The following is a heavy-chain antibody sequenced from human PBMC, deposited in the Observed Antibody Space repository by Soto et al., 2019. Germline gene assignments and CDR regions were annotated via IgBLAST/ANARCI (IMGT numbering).Heavy chain of an antibody. CDR3: ARVNDFWSAPDQKYYFYMDV. Sequence: ASVKVACNASGYTFTRYDIHWVRQATGQGVEWLGWMNPNSGNTGYAQKCHGRVTMTRNTSISTAYMELSSLRSEDTAVYYCARVNDFWSAPDQKYYFYMDVWGKGTKVTVSS. CDR2: MNPNSGNT. V-gene: IGHV1-8*01. CDR1: GYTFTRYD. J-gene: IGHJ6*03. D-gene: IGHD3-3*01.